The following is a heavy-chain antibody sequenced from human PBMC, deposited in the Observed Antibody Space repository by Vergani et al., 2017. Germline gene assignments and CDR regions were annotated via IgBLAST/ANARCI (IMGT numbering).Heavy chain of an antibody. D-gene: IGHD5-12*01. V-gene: IGHV4-38-2*01. J-gene: IGHJ4*02. Sequence: QVQLQESGPGLVEPSETLSLTCAVSGYSIRNGYYWGWIRQPPGKGLEWIGSIYHSGSTHYNPSLKSLVTISVDTSKNDFSLKVTSVTAADTAVYYCTRQPQEGASGPPSVPTWGQGISVIVSS. CDR2: IYHSGST. CDR1: GYSIRNGYY. CDR3: TRQPQEGASGPPSVPT.